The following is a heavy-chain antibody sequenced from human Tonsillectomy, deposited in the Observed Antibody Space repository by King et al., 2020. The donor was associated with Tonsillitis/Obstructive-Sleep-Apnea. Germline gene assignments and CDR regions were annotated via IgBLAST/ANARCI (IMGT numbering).Heavy chain of an antibody. V-gene: IGHV3-33*01. CDR2: IWFDGSTK. Sequence: VQLVESGGGVVQPGRSLRLSCAASGFTFSNYGMHWFRQAPGKGLEWVALIWFDGSTKYYADSVKGRFTISRDNSMDTLYLQLNSLRAEDTALYYCARVSLPGYCGTASCFGSDYWGQGTLVTVSS. D-gene: IGHD2-2*01. J-gene: IGHJ4*02. CDR1: GFTFSNYG. CDR3: ARVSLPGYCGTASCFGSDY.